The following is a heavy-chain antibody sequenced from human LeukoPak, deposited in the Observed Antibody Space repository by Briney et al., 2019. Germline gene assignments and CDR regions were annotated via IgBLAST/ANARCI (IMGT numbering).Heavy chain of an antibody. CDR1: GGSFSGYY. CDR2: INHSGST. CDR3: ARHSSGYYYVKATNYFDY. V-gene: IGHV4-34*01. Sequence: PSETLSLTCAVYGGSFSGYYWSWIRQPPGKGLEWIGEINHSGSTNYNPSLKSRVTISVDTSKNQFSLKLSSVTAADTAVYYCARHSSGYYYVKATNYFDYWGQGTLVTVSS. J-gene: IGHJ4*02. D-gene: IGHD3-22*01.